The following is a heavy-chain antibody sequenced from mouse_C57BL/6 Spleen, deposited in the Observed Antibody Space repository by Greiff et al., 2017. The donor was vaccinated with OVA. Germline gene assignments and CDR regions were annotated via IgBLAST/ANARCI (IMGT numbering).Heavy chain of an antibody. CDR2: IYPGSGST. D-gene: IGHD1-1*01. CDR1: GYTFTSYW. Sequence: QVQLKQPGAELVKPGASVKMSCKASGYTFTSYWITWVKQRPGQGLEWIGDIYPGSGSTNYNEKFKSKATLTVDTSSSTAYMQLSSLTSEDSAVYYCARRPYYYGSSYGDYYAMDYWGQGTSVTVSS. J-gene: IGHJ4*01. V-gene: IGHV1-55*01. CDR3: ARRPYYYGSSYGDYYAMDY.